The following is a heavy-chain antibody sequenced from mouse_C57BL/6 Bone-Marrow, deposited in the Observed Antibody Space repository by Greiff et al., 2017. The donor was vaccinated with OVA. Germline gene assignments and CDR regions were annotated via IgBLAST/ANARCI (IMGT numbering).Heavy chain of an antibody. J-gene: IGHJ3*01. V-gene: IGHV1-15*01. CDR3: TRSDDVYYRYWFAY. D-gene: IGHD2-3*01. Sequence: VHLVESGAELVRPGASVTLSCKASGYTFTDYEMHWVKQTPVHGLEWIGAIDPETGGTAYNQKFKGKAILTADKSSSTAYMELRSLTSEDSAVYYCTRSDDVYYRYWFAYWGQGTLVTVSA. CDR1: GYTFTDYE. CDR2: IDPETGGT.